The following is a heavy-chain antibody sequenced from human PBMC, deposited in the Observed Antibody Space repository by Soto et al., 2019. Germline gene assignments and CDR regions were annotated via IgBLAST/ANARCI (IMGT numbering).Heavy chain of an antibody. J-gene: IGHJ4*02. Sequence: GASVKVSCKASGYTFTSYVISWVRQAPGQGLEWMGWISAYNGNTNYAQKLQGRVTMTTDTSTSTAYMELRSLRSDDTAGYYCARGAAYDFWSGAFDYWGQGTLVTVSS. V-gene: IGHV1-18*04. D-gene: IGHD3-3*01. CDR2: ISAYNGNT. CDR3: ARGAAYDFWSGAFDY. CDR1: GYTFTSYV.